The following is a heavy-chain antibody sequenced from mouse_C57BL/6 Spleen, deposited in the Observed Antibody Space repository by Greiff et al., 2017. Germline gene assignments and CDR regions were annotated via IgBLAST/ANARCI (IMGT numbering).Heavy chain of an antibody. CDR1: GYTFTSYW. D-gene: IGHD2-2*01. CDR2: IDPSDSYT. CDR3: ARSGGVTTGVDY. Sequence: QVQLQQPGAELVMPGASVKLSCKASGYTFTSYWMHWVKQRPGQGLEWIGEIDPSDSYTHYNQKFKGKSTVTVDKSSSTAYMQLSSLTSEDSAGYYCARSGGVTTGVDYWGQGTTLTVSS. V-gene: IGHV1-69*01. J-gene: IGHJ2*01.